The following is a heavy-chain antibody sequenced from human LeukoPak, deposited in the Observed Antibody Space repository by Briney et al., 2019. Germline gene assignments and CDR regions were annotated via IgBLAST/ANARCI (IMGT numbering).Heavy chain of an antibody. CDR2: ISSGSSYI. Sequence: GGSLRLSCAASGFTFSSYSMNWVRQAPGKELEWVSSISSGSSYIYYADSVKGRFTISGDNAKNTLYLQMNSLRAEDTAVYYCARDLPIVVVLAAMLYWGQGTLVTVSS. CDR1: GFTFSSYS. V-gene: IGHV3-21*01. D-gene: IGHD2-2*01. J-gene: IGHJ4*02. CDR3: ARDLPIVVVLAAMLY.